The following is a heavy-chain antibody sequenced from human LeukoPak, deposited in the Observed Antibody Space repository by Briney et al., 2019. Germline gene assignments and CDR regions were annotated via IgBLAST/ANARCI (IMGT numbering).Heavy chain of an antibody. J-gene: IGHJ4*02. CDR3: ARAKVTEQLDGGVFDY. CDR2: VYYSGST. V-gene: IGHV4-59*01. CDR1: GSRRRSYS. D-gene: IGHD6-6*01. Sequence: TRSLRCSAGGSRRRSYSWSWMRKPKGKGWGGLGCVYYSGSTNYNPSLKSRVTISVDTSKNQFSLKLSSVTAADTAVYYCARAKVTEQLDGGVFDYWAREPWSPSPQ.